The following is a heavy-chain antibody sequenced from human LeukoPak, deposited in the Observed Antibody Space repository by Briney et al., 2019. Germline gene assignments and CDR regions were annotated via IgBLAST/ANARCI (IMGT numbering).Heavy chain of an antibody. Sequence: SETLSLTCTVSGDSMRSFYWSFIRQPAGKGLEWIGRIHTCGTTWYNPSLKSRVTISVDTSKNQFSLKLSSVTAADTAVYYCARQGPGSYYKTHWFDPWGQGTLVTVSS. V-gene: IGHV4-4*07. CDR1: GDSMRSFY. D-gene: IGHD3-10*01. CDR3: ARQGPGSYYKTHWFDP. CDR2: IHTCGTT. J-gene: IGHJ5*02.